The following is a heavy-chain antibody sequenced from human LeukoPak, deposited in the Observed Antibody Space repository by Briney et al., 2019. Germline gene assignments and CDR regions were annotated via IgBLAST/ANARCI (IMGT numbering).Heavy chain of an antibody. D-gene: IGHD3-22*01. Sequence: ASVKVSCKASGYTFTSYYMHWVRQAPGQGLEWKGIINPSGGSTSYAQKFQGRVTMTRDTSTSTVYMELSSLRSEDTAVYYCAREEYYYDSSGQFDYWGQGTLVTVSS. CDR1: GYTFTSYY. V-gene: IGHV1-46*01. CDR2: INPSGGST. J-gene: IGHJ4*02. CDR3: AREEYYYDSSGQFDY.